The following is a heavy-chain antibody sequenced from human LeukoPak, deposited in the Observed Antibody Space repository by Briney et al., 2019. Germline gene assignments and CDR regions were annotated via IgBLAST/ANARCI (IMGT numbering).Heavy chain of an antibody. J-gene: IGHJ4*02. CDR2: ISYDGSNK. CDR3: ARGRQNYGDYPY. D-gene: IGHD4-17*01. Sequence: AGGSLRLSCAASGFTFSSYGMHWVRQAPGKGLEWVAVISYDGSNKYYADSVKGRFTISRDNSKNTLYLQMNSLRAEDTAVYYCARGRQNYGDYPYWGQGTLVTVSS. V-gene: IGHV3-30*03. CDR1: GFTFSSYG.